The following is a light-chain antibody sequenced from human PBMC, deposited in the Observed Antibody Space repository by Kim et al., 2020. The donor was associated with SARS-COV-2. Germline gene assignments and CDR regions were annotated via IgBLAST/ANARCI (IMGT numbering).Light chain of an antibody. J-gene: IGKJ1*01. CDR1: QSVSTN. V-gene: IGKV3-15*01. Sequence: VSPGERDTLYCRASQSVSTNLAWYQQKPGQAPRLLIYGASTRATGVPARFLASGSGTEFTLTITSLQSEDFAVYHCQQYHNWWTFGQGTKVDIK. CDR3: QQYHNWWT. CDR2: GAS.